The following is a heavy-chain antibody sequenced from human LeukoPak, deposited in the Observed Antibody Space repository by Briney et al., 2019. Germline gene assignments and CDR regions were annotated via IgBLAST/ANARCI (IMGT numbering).Heavy chain of an antibody. D-gene: IGHD3-3*01. CDR1: GGSISSTTYY. CDR2: IYYSGST. CDR3: ARARISITVFGVVTYFDY. J-gene: IGHJ4*02. Sequence: PSETLSLTCTVSGGSISSTTYYWGWIRQPPGKGLEWIGSIYYSGSTNYNPSLKSRVTMSVDTSKNQFSLKLSSVTAADTAVYYCARARISITVFGVVTYFDYWGQGTLVTVSS. V-gene: IGHV4-39*07.